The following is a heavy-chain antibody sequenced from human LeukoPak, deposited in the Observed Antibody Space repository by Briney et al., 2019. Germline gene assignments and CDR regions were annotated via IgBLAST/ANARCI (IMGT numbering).Heavy chain of an antibody. CDR3: ARMILLLGDVLTVPPRGFDY. J-gene: IGHJ4*02. Sequence: ASVKVSCKASGYTFTTYGFSWVRQPPGQGLEWLGRISVYNGNTNYAQKLQGRVTMTTDTSTSTAYMELRSLRTDDTTVYYCARMILLLGDVLTVPPRGFDYWGQGTLVTVSS. CDR1: GYTFTTYG. V-gene: IGHV1-18*01. CDR2: ISVYNGNT. D-gene: IGHD3-9*01.